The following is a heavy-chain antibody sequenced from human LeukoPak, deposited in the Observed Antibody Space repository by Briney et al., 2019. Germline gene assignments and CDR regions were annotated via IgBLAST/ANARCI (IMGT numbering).Heavy chain of an antibody. Sequence: PSQTLSLTCTVSGGSIKGTTYFWNWIRQHPGKGLEWIGYIYYSGRTYYTPSLKSRVAMSVDTSENQFSLRLSSVTAADTAIYYCARGYGNYTSGFDHWGQGTLVTVSS. CDR2: IYYSGRT. J-gene: IGHJ4*02. V-gene: IGHV4-31*03. CDR3: ARGYGNYTSGFDH. CDR1: GGSIKGTTYF. D-gene: IGHD3-3*01.